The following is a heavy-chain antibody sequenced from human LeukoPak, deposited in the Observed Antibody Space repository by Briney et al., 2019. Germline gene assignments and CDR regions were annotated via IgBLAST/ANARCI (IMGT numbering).Heavy chain of an antibody. J-gene: IGHJ4*02. CDR3: ARTRASGYDYGKSYFDY. CDR2: IYYSGST. CDR1: GGSISSYY. V-gene: IGHV4-59*01. Sequence: ETLSLTCTVSGGSISSYYWSWIRQPPGKGLEWIGYIYYSGSTNYNPSLKSRVTISVDTSKNQFSLKLSSVTAADTAVYYCARTRASGYDYGKSYFDYWGQGTLVTVSS. D-gene: IGHD5-12*01.